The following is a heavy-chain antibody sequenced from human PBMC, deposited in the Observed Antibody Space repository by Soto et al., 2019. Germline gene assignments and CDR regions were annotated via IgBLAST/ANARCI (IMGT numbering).Heavy chain of an antibody. CDR2: IYYSGST. CDR1: GGSVSSGSYY. D-gene: IGHD6-19*01. J-gene: IGHJ6*02. Sequence: QVQLQESGPGLVKPSETLSLTCTVSGGSVSSGSYYWSWIRQPPGKGLEWIGYIYYSGSTNYNPSLKSRVTISVDTSKNQFSLKLSSVPAADTAVYYCARGIKGWYHGRYYYGMDVWGQGTTVTVSS. V-gene: IGHV4-61*01. CDR3: ARGIKGWYHGRYYYGMDV.